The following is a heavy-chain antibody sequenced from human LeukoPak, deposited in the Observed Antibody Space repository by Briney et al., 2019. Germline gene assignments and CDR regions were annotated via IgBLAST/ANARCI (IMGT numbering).Heavy chain of an antibody. CDR1: GSSINSADY. Sequence: PSETLSLTCTVSGSSINSADYWGWIRQPPGKGLEYIGIIFHSGRAYYNPCLESRITISMDTSKNQFSLKLDSVTAADTALYYCARAVERYNFWSGYYRTDYYYYMDVWGKGTTVTVSS. D-gene: IGHD3-3*01. V-gene: IGHV4-38-2*02. CDR2: IFHSGRA. CDR3: ARAVERYNFWSGYYRTDYYYYMDV. J-gene: IGHJ6*03.